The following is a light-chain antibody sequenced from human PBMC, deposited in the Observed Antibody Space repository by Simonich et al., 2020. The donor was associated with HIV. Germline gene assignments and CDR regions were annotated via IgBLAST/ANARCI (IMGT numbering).Light chain of an antibody. J-gene: IGKJ1*01. CDR2: AAS. V-gene: IGKV1-33*01. Sequence: DIQMTQSPSSLSASVGDRVTITCRASQGISNYLNWYQQKPGKAPKLLIYAASNLEAGVPSRFSGSGSGTDFTFTISSLQPEDIATYYCQQYDNLPWTFGQGTKVEIK. CDR3: QQYDNLPWT. CDR1: QGISNY.